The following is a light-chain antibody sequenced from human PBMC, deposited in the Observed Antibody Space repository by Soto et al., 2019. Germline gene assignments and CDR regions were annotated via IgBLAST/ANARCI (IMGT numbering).Light chain of an antibody. CDR2: AAS. CDR1: QGISNY. CDR3: QKYNSAPL. J-gene: IGKJ3*01. Sequence: DIQMTQSPSSLSASVGDRVTITRRASQGISNYLAWYQQKPGKVPKLLIYAASTLQSGVPSRFSGSGSGTDFTLTISSLQPEDVATYYCQKYNSAPLFGPGTKVDIK. V-gene: IGKV1-27*01.